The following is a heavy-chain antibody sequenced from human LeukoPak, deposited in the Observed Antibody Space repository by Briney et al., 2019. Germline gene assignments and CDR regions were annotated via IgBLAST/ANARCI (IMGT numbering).Heavy chain of an antibody. J-gene: IGHJ4*02. D-gene: IGHD3-22*01. Sequence: PSQTLSLTCTVSGGSISSGGYYWNWIRQHPGKGLEWIGHMYYSGYTYYNPSLKSRVTISVDTSKNQFSLKLRSVTAADTAVYYCAREVVSMIEVGSFDYWGQGTLVTVSS. CDR2: MYYSGYT. CDR1: GGSISSGGYY. CDR3: AREVVSMIEVGSFDY. V-gene: IGHV4-31*03.